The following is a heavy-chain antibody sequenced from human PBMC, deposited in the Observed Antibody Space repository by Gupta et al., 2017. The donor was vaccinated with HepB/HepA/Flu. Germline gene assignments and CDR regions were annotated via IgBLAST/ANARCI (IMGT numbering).Heavy chain of an antibody. CDR3: ARGNYGGNSLFVGSDY. CDR2: INPSGGST. D-gene: IGHD4-23*01. J-gene: IGHJ4*02. V-gene: IGHV1-46*01. Sequence: QVQLVQSGAEVKKPGASVKVSCKASGYTFTSYYMHWVRQAPGQGLEWMGIINPSGGSTSYAQKFQGRVTMTRDTSTSTVYMELSSLRSEDTAVYYCARGNYGGNSLFVGSDYWGQGTLVTVSS. CDR1: GYTFTSYY.